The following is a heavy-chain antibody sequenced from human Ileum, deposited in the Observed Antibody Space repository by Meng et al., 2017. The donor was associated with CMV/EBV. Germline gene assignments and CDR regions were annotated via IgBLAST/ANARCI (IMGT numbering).Heavy chain of an antibody. D-gene: IGHD5-18*01. V-gene: IGHV4-39*07. J-gene: IGHJ4*02. CDR3: ARGVYSYDAS. CDR2: IYSTGST. Sequence: QLRLQETGPGLVKSSDTLPLTCTVSGGSISRSSYYWGWIRQPPGKGLEWIGSIYSTGSTYYNPSLKSRLTISIDTSNNQFSLKLTSMTAADTAVYYCARGVYSYDASWGQGTLVTVSS. CDR1: GGSISRSSYY.